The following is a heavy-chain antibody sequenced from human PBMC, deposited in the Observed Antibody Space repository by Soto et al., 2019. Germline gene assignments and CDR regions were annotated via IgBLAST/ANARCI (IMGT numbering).Heavy chain of an antibody. CDR3: ARTHFDWLLPDDY. J-gene: IGHJ4*02. V-gene: IGHV4-31*03. D-gene: IGHD3-9*01. CDR2: IYYSGTT. Sequence: SETLSLTCTVSGGSISSGGYYWNWIRQHPGKGLEWIGYIYYSGTTYYNPSLKSRVTISVDTSKNQFSLKLSSVTAADTAVYYCARTHFDWLLPDDYWGQGTLVTVSS. CDR1: GGSISSGGYY.